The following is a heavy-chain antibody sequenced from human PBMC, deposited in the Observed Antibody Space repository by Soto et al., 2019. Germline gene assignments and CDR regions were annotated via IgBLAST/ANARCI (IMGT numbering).Heavy chain of an antibody. CDR1: GYTFTSYG. CDR2: ISAYNGNT. CDR3: ASFEIVGATNWFDP. D-gene: IGHD1-26*01. V-gene: IGHV1-18*01. J-gene: IGHJ5*02. Sequence: ASVKVSCKASGYTFTSYGISWVRQAPGQGLEWMGWISAYNGNTNYAQKLQGRVTMTTDTSTSTAYMELRSLRSDDTAVYYCASFEIVGATNWFDPWGQGTLVTVSS.